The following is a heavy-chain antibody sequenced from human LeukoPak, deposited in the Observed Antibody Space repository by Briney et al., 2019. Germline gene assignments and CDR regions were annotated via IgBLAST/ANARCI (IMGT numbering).Heavy chain of an antibody. CDR3: ARFGYYDSSGYYLFDY. D-gene: IGHD3-22*01. CDR1: GYTFTSYY. V-gene: IGHV1-46*01. J-gene: IGHJ4*02. CDR2: INPSGGST. Sequence: GASVKVSCKASGYTFTSYYMHWVRQAPGQGLEWMGIINPSGGSTSYAQKFQGRVTMTRDTSISTAYMELSRLRSDDTAVYYCARFGYYDSSGYYLFDYWGQGTLVTVSS.